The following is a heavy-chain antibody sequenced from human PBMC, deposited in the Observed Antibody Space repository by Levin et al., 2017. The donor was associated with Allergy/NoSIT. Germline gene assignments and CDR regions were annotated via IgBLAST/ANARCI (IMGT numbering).Heavy chain of an antibody. D-gene: IGHD6-6*01. CDR3: AKGGASSNPYYFVH. CDR2: ITGSGTNT. V-gene: IGHV3-23*01. CDR1: GFTFSSYA. J-gene: IGHJ4*02. Sequence: PGGSLRLSCAASGFTFSSYAMTWVRQAPGKGLEWVCTITGSGTNTYYADSVKGRFTISRDNSKNILFLQMHSLRAEDTAVYHCAKGGASSNPYYFVHWGQETLVTVSS.